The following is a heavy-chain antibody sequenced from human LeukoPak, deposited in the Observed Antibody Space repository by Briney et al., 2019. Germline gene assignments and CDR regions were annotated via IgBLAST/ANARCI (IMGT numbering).Heavy chain of an antibody. CDR2: IYHSGST. CDR3: AGYYYGSGSFGTVDAFDI. D-gene: IGHD3-10*01. J-gene: IGHJ3*02. CDR1: GGSISSGGYS. V-gene: IGHV4-30-2*01. Sequence: SETLSLTCAVSGGSISSGGYSWSWIRQPPGKGLEWIGYIYHSGSTYYNPSLKSRVTISVDRSKNQFSLKLSSVTAADTAVYYRAGYYYGSGSFGTVDAFDIWGQGTMVTVSS.